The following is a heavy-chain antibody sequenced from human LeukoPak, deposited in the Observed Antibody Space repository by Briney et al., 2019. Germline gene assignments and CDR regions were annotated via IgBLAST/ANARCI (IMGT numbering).Heavy chain of an antibody. CDR1: GFTFSSYA. J-gene: IGHJ4*02. CDR2: ISGSGGST. D-gene: IGHD5-12*01. Sequence: GGSLRLSCAASGFTFSSYAMSWVRQAPGKGLEWVSAISGSGGSTYYADSVKGRFTISRDNSKNTLYLQMNSLRAEDTAVYYCAKPAIGYSGYDYSMTVRLPYFDYWGQGTLVTVSS. V-gene: IGHV3-23*01. CDR3: AKPAIGYSGYDYSMTVRLPYFDY.